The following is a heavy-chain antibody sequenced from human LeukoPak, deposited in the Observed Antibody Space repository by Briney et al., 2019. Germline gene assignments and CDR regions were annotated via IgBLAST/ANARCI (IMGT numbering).Heavy chain of an antibody. Sequence: PSETLSLTCSISGASICSYYWSWIRQPAGKGLEWIGRVHTSGITNYNPSLKTRVTMSIDTSKNQFYLNLISVTAADTAMYYCARDEKHGYGDYGVDPWGQGTLVTVSS. CDR3: ARDEKHGYGDYGVDP. CDR1: GASICSYY. J-gene: IGHJ5*02. CDR2: VHTSGIT. V-gene: IGHV4-4*07. D-gene: IGHD4-17*01.